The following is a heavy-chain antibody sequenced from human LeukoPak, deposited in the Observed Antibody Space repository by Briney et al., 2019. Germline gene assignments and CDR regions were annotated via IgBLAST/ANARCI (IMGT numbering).Heavy chain of an antibody. J-gene: IGHJ5*02. Sequence: TGGSLRLSCVASGFTFSSYAMSWVRQAPGKGLEWVSTISGNTVSTYYADSVKGRFTISRDNSRNTLYLQMNSLRAEDMAVYYCAKDSSSAWFDPWGQGNLVTVSS. CDR1: GFTFSSYA. CDR3: AKDSSSAWFDP. CDR2: ISGNTVST. V-gene: IGHV3-23*01.